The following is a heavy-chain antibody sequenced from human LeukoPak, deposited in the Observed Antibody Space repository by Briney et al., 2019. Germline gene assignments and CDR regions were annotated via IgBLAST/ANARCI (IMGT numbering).Heavy chain of an antibody. CDR2: INHSGST. Sequence: PSETLSLTCTVSGGSISSSSYYWSWIRQPPGKGLEWIGEINHSGSTNYNPSLKSRVTISVDTSKNQFSLKLSSVTAADTAVYYCARAPVGARGRWKNWGQGTLVTVSS. D-gene: IGHD1-26*01. V-gene: IGHV4-39*07. J-gene: IGHJ4*02. CDR3: ARAPVGARGRWKN. CDR1: GGSISSSSYY.